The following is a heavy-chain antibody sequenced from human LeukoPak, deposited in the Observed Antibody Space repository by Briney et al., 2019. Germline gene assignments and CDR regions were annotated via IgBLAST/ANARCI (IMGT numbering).Heavy chain of an antibody. CDR1: GGTFSSYA. D-gene: IGHD3-3*01. Sequence: GASMKVSCKASGGTFSSYAISWVRQAPGQGLEWMGRIIPIFGTANYAQKFQGRVTITTDESTSTAYMELSSLRSEDTAVYYCARDYDFWSGYYPYWGQGTLVTVSS. J-gene: IGHJ4*02. CDR2: IIPIFGTA. V-gene: IGHV1-69*05. CDR3: ARDYDFWSGYYPY.